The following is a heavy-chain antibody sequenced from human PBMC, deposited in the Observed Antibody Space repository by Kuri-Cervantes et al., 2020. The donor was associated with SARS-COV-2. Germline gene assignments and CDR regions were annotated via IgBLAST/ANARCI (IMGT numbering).Heavy chain of an antibody. CDR3: ARGASREKAPVRAFDI. D-gene: IGHD1-26*01. CDR1: RFSFSSYA. V-gene: IGHV3-23*01. Sequence: GESLKISCAASRFSFSSYAMSWVRQAPGKGLEWVSGINADGDSTYYADSVKGRFTISRDNSKNTLYLQMNSLRAEDTAVYYCARGASREKAPVRAFDIWGQGTMVTVSS. J-gene: IGHJ3*02. CDR2: INADGDST.